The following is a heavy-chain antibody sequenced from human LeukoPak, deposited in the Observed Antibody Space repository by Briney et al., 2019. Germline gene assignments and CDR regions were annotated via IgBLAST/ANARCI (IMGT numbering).Heavy chain of an antibody. V-gene: IGHV1-69*13. Sequence: GASVKVSCKASGGTFSSYAISWVRQAPGQGLEWMGGIIPIFGTANYAQKFQGRVTITADESTSTAYMELSSLRSEDTAVYYCAKIGWDDAFDIWGQGTMVTVSS. D-gene: IGHD6-19*01. CDR1: GGTFSSYA. CDR3: AKIGWDDAFDI. J-gene: IGHJ3*02. CDR2: IIPIFGTA.